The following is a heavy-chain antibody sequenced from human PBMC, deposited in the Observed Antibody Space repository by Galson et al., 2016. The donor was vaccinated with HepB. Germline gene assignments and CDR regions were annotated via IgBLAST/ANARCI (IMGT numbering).Heavy chain of an antibody. CDR1: GYSFTTSW. V-gene: IGHV5-51*03. CDR2: IKPGDSET. Sequence: QSGAEVKKPGESLKISCQASGYSFTTSWIGWVRQVPGKGLEWMGIIKPGDSETIYRPSFQGQVTISADKSISTIYLQWNSLEAADTAMYYCARELFGAGLSWGQGTLVTVSS. J-gene: IGHJ4*02. D-gene: IGHD3-10*01. CDR3: ARELFGAGLS.